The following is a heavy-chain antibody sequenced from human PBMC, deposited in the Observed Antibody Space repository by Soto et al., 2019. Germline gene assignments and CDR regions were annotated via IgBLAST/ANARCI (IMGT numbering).Heavy chain of an antibody. V-gene: IGHV4-39*01. CDR1: GGSVSSGSYY. CDR3: ARHRGHIFFDD. J-gene: IGHJ4*02. Sequence: SETLALTCTVSGGSVSSGSYYWGWIRQPPGKGLEWIGSIYYSGSTYYNPSLKSRVTISVDTSKNQFSLKLSSVTAADTAVYYCARHRGHIFFDDWGEASLVTVYS. D-gene: IGHD2-21*01. CDR2: IYYSGST.